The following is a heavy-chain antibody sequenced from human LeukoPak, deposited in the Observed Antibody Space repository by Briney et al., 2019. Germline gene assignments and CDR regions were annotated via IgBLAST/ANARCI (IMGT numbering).Heavy chain of an antibody. CDR1: GGNFRNYG. CDR2: MPPIFGTA. J-gene: IGHJ4*02. V-gene: IGHV1-69*13. Sequence: EASVKVSCKASGGNFRNYGFHWVRQAPGQGLEWMGGMPPIFGTANYAQKFQGRVTITADESSNTASLDLSSLTSEDTAVYYCATDPNPYSSTSGYFDFWGQGTLVTVSS. D-gene: IGHD6-13*01. CDR3: ATDPNPYSSTSGYFDF.